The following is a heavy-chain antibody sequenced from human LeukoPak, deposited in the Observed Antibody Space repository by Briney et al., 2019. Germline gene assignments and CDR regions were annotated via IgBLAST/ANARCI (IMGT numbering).Heavy chain of an antibody. CDR3: ARLLRYFDWFIDY. CDR2: INHSGST. Sequence: SETLSLTCAVYGGSFSGYYWSWIRQPPGKGLEWIGEINHSGSTNYNPSLKSRVTISVDTSKNQFSLKLSSVTAADTAVYYCARLLRYFDWFIDYWGQGTLVTVSS. D-gene: IGHD3-9*01. V-gene: IGHV4-34*01. J-gene: IGHJ4*02. CDR1: GGSFSGYY.